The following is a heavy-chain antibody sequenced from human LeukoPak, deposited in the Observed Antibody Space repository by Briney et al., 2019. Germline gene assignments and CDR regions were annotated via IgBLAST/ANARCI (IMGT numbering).Heavy chain of an antibody. CDR3: ARDPWTNYGDYVRFDY. D-gene: IGHD4-17*01. J-gene: IGHJ4*02. CDR1: GFTFSYYN. Sequence: GGPLRLSCAASGFTFSYYNMHWVRQAPGKGLEGVSSISSSSTYIYYADSVKGRFTISRDNAKNSLYLEMNSLRAEDTAVYYCARDPWTNYGDYVRFDYWGQGTLVTVSS. CDR2: ISSSSTYI. V-gene: IGHV3-21*01.